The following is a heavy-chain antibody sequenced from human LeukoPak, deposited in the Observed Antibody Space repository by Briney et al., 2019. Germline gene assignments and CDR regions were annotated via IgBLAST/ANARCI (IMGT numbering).Heavy chain of an antibody. CDR1: KFTFSTFS. Sequence: GGSLRFSCAASKFTFSTFSMNWVRQAPGKGLEWVSYISSSGSTIYYADSVKGRFTISRDNAKNSLYLQMNSLRAEDTAVYYCAELGITMIGGVWGKGTTVTISS. J-gene: IGHJ6*04. D-gene: IGHD3-10*02. CDR3: AELGITMIGGV. V-gene: IGHV3-48*01. CDR2: ISSSGSTI.